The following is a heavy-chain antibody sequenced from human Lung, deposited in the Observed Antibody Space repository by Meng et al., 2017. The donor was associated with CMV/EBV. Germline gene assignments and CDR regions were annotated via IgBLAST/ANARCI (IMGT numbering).Heavy chain of an antibody. CDR1: GFTFSGYS. J-gene: IGHJ6*02. D-gene: IGHD2-15*01. CDR2: INNNGDNT. CDR3: AKEIICTGGSCYSSGFRFYYGLDV. V-gene: IGHV3-23*01. Sequence: ESXKISXAASGFTFSGYSMTWVRQAPGKGLEWVAAINNNGDNTYYADSVKGRFTISRDNSKNNLYLQMNSLRSEDTAQYYCAKEIICTGGSCYSSGFRFYYGLDVWGQGTXVTVSS.